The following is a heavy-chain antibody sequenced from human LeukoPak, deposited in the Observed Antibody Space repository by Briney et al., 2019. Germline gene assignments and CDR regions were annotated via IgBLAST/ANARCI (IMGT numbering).Heavy chain of an antibody. J-gene: IGHJ3*02. CDR2: INHSGST. CDR3: ARGRFFYYDSSGYYRHHAFDI. CDR1: GGSFSGYY. D-gene: IGHD3-22*01. V-gene: IGHV4-34*01. Sequence: SETLSLTCAVYGGSFSGYYWSWIRQPPGKGLEWIGEINHSGSTNYNPSLKSRVTISVDTPKNQFSLKLSSVTAADTAVYYCARGRFFYYDSSGYYRHHAFDIWGQGTMVTVSS.